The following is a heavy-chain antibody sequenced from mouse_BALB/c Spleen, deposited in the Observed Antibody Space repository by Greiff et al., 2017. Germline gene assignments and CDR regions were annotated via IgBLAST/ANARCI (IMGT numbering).Heavy chain of an antibody. CDR3: AIPYDFMDY. V-gene: IGHV14-3*02. Sequence: EVKLQESGAELVKPGASVKLSCTASGFNIKDTYMHWVKQRPEQGLEWIGRIDPANGNTKYDPKFQGKATITADTSSNTAYLQLSSLTSEDTAVYYCAIPYDFMDYWGQGTSVTVSS. CDR1: GFNIKDTY. J-gene: IGHJ4*01. CDR2: IDPANGNT. D-gene: IGHD2-4*01.